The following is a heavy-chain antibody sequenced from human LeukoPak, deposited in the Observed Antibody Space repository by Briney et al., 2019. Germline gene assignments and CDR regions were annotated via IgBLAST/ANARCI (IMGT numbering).Heavy chain of an antibody. V-gene: IGHV3-23*01. CDR3: ARASSSWYYYYYYGMDV. CDR2: ISGCGGST. Sequence: GGSLRLSCAASVFTFSSYAMRGVRQAPGKGLECVSAISGCGGSTYYADSVKGRFPISRENSKNTLYLQMNSLRAEDTAVYYWARASSSWYYYYYYGMDVWGQGTTVTVSS. D-gene: IGHD6-13*01. CDR1: VFTFSSYA. J-gene: IGHJ6*02.